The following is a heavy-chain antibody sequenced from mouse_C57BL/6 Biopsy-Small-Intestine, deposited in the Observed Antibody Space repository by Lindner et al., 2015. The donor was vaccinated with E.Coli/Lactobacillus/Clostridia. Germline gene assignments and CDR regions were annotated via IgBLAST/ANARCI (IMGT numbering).Heavy chain of an antibody. V-gene: IGHV1-84*02. CDR3: ARGRYLEGGDGMDV. Sequence: SVKVSCKASGYPFTNYAMHWVRQAPGQRLEWMGWLNVANGYTKYSQKFQGRVTITRDTSASTAYMELSSLRSEDTAVYYCARGRYLEGGDGMDVWGQGTTVTVSS. CDR2: LNVANGYT. J-gene: IGHJ1*01. D-gene: IGHD1-1*01. CDR1: GYPFTNYA.